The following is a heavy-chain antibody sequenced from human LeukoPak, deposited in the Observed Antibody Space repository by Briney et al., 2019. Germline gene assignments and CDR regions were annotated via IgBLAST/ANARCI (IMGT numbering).Heavy chain of an antibody. Sequence: PGGSLRRSCAASGFTFSSYGMHWVRQAPGKGLEWVSSISSSGSYIYYADSVKGRFTISRDNAKNSLYLQMNSLRAEDTAVYYCARDYVRNRWGPFDYWGQGTLVTVSS. V-gene: IGHV3-21*01. CDR1: GFTFSSYG. CDR2: ISSSGSYI. D-gene: IGHD3-10*02. J-gene: IGHJ4*02. CDR3: ARDYVRNRWGPFDY.